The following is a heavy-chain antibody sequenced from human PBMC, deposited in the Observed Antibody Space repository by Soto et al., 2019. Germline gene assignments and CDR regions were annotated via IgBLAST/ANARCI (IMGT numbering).Heavy chain of an antibody. V-gene: IGHV4-30-2*01. J-gene: IGHJ4*02. CDR2: IYHSGST. Sequence: SETLSLTCAVSGGSISSGGYSWSWIRQPPGKGLEWIGYIYHSGSTYYNPSLKSRVTISVDRSKNQFSLKLSSVAAADTAVYYCASQHYYDSSGYYVVYWGQGTLVTVSS. CDR1: GGSISSGGYS. D-gene: IGHD3-22*01. CDR3: ASQHYYDSSGYYVVY.